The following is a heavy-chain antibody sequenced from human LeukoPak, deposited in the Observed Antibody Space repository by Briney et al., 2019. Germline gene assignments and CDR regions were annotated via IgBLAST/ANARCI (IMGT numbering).Heavy chain of an antibody. Sequence: GESLKISCKGSGYSFTSYWISWVRQMPGKGLEWMGRIDPSDSYTNYSPSFQGHVTISADKSISTAYLQWSSLKASDTAMYYCARRGSSSSDYYYAMDVWGQGTTVTVSS. CDR2: IDPSDSYT. D-gene: IGHD6-6*01. V-gene: IGHV5-10-1*01. CDR3: ARRGSSSSDYYYAMDV. J-gene: IGHJ6*02. CDR1: GYSFTSYW.